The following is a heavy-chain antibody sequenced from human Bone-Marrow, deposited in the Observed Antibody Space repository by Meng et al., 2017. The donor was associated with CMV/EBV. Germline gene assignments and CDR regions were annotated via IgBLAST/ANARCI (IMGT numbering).Heavy chain of an antibody. CDR2: INPSGGST. J-gene: IGHJ5*02. Sequence: ASVKVSCKASGYTFTGYYMHWVRQAPGQGLEWMGIINPSGGSTSYAQKFQGRVTMTRDTSTSTVYMELSSLRSEDTAVYYCARGMTTSSEVYNWFDPWGQGPLVTVYS. CDR3: ARGMTTSSEVYNWFDP. CDR1: GYTFTGYY. V-gene: IGHV1-46*01. D-gene: IGHD5-24*01.